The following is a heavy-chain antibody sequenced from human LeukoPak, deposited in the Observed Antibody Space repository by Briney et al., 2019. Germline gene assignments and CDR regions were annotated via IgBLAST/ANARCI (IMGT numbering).Heavy chain of an antibody. CDR3: ARDPTTVTTIFDS. CDR2: IYPGEGIYATATT. V-gene: IGHV4-4*07. Sequence: SETLSLTGSVSGVSISAYYWSWIRQSAGNRLEWIGRIYPGEGIYATATTSYNPSFNSRVTMSGDTSKNQLSLKLSSVTAADTAVYYCARDPTTVTTIFDSWGQGILVTVSS. D-gene: IGHD4-11*01. J-gene: IGHJ4*02. CDR1: GVSISAYY.